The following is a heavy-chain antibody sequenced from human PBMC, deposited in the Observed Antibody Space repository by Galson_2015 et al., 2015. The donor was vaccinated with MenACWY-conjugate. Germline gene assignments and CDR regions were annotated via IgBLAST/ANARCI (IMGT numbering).Heavy chain of an antibody. J-gene: IGHJ3*02. Sequence: SVKVSCKASGYTFTGYYMHWVRQAPGQGLEWMGWINPNSGGTNYAQKFQGWVTMTRDTSISTAYMELSRLRSDDTAVYYCARVLSAYCGGDCYSGAFDIWGQGTMVTVSS. D-gene: IGHD2-21*02. CDR3: ARVLSAYCGGDCYSGAFDI. CDR2: INPNSGGT. V-gene: IGHV1-2*04. CDR1: GYTFTGYY.